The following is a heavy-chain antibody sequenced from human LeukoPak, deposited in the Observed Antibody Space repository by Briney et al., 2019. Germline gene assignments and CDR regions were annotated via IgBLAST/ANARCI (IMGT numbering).Heavy chain of an antibody. D-gene: IGHD2-2*01. CDR1: GGSFSGYY. V-gene: IGHV4-34*01. CDR2: INHSGST. Sequence: SETLSLTCAVYGGSFSGYYWSWIRQPPGEGLEWIGEINHSGSTNYNPSLKSRVTISVDTSKNQFSLKLSSVTAADTAVYYCARYCSSTSCYARGPRLAFDYWGQGTLVTVSS. CDR3: ARYCSSTSCYARGPRLAFDY. J-gene: IGHJ4*02.